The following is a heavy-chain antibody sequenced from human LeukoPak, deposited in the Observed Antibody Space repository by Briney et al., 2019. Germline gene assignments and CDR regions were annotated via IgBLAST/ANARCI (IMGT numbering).Heavy chain of an antibody. V-gene: IGHV3-11*01. CDR3: ARDHFKSRYPDY. Sequence: PGGSLRLSCAASGFTFSDYYMSWIRQAPGKGLEWLSYISGSGGTIYYADSVKGRFTISRDNAKNSLYLQMDSLTAGDTAVYYCARDHFKSRYPDYWGQGTLVTVSS. J-gene: IGHJ4*02. D-gene: IGHD3-3*01. CDR2: ISGSGGTI. CDR1: GFTFSDYY.